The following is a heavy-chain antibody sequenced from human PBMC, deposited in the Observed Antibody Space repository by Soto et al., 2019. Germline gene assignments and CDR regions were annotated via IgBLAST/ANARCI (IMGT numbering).Heavy chain of an antibody. CDR2: MFYSGTP. CDR1: GGSIRSYQ. V-gene: IGHV4-59*01. Sequence: QVRLQESGPGLVKPSGTLSLSCTVSGGSIRSYQWNWIRQTPGKGLEWIGYMFYSGTPHYNASLKSRLTISLDTSKNQFSLNLSSVTAADTAVYFCARSLAPATYVFVSWGQGTPVTVSS. CDR3: ARSLAPATYVFVS. D-gene: IGHD1-26*01. J-gene: IGHJ4*02.